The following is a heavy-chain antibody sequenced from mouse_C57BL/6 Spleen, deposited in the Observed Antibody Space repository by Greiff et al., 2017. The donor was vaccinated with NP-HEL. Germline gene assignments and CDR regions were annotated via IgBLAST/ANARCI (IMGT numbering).Heavy chain of an antibody. CDR1: GYAFSSSW. J-gene: IGHJ2*01. CDR3: ARGDFDD. V-gene: IGHV1-82*01. CDR2: IYPGDGDT. Sequence: VQLQQSGPELVKPGASVKISCKASGYAFSSSWMNWVKQRPGKGLEWIGRIYPGDGDTNYNGKFKGKATLTADKSSSTAYMQLSSLTSEDSAVYFCARGDFDDWGQGTTLTVSS.